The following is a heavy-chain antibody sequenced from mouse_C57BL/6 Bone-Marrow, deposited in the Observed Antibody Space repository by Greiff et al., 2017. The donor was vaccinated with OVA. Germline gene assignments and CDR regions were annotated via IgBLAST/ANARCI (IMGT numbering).Heavy chain of an antibody. CDR2: ISSGGSYT. D-gene: IGHD2-4*01. CDR3: ARRGIYYDYDVGDYAMDY. Sequence: EVKLMESGGDLVKPGGSLKLSCAASGFTFSSYGMSWVRQTPDKRLEWVATISSGGSYTYYPDSVKGRFSLSRDNANNTLYLQMSSLKSEDTAMYDCARRGIYYDYDVGDYAMDYWGQGTSVTVSS. CDR1: GFTFSSYG. J-gene: IGHJ4*01. V-gene: IGHV5-6*01.